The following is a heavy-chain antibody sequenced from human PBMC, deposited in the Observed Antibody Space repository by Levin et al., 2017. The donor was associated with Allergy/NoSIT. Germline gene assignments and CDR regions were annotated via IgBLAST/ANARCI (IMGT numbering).Heavy chain of an antibody. V-gene: IGHV1-46*01. CDR2: INPSGGST. J-gene: IGHJ5*02. Sequence: ASVKVSCKASGYTFTSYYMHWVRQAPGQGLEWMGIINPSGGSTSYAQKFQGRVTMTRDTSTSTVYMELSSLRSEDTAVYYCARDRTHYYGSGSYYHSNWFDPWGQGTLVTVSS. CDR1: GYTFTSYY. CDR3: ARDRTHYYGSGSYYHSNWFDP. D-gene: IGHD3-10*01.